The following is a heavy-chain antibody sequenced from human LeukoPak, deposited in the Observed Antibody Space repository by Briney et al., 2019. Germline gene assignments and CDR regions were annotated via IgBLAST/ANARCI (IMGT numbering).Heavy chain of an antibody. Sequence: SVKVSCKTSADIFSSYAINWVRQAPGQGLEWMGRIIPLTGVVNYGQKLQTRVTISADKSTSTAYMEVSSLRFEDTAVYFCARERLCSAGSCYAADLDSWGQGTLVTVSS. J-gene: IGHJ4*02. CDR1: ADIFSSYA. CDR2: IIPLTGVV. CDR3: ARERLCSAGSCYAADLDS. D-gene: IGHD2-15*01. V-gene: IGHV1-69*04.